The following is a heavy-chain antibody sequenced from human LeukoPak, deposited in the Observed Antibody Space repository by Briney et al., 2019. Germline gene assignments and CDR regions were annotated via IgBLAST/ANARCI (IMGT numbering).Heavy chain of an antibody. J-gene: IGHJ4*02. Sequence: GGSLRLSCAASGFTFSNAWMSWVRQAPGKGLEWVGRIKSKTDGGTTDYAAPVKGRFTISRDDSKNTLYLQMNSLKTEDTAVYYCTTDLGYYDSSGYYFNFDYWGQGTLVTVSS. CDR3: TTDLGYYDSSGYYFNFDY. CDR1: GFTFSNAW. V-gene: IGHV3-15*01. CDR2: IKSKTDGGTT. D-gene: IGHD3-22*01.